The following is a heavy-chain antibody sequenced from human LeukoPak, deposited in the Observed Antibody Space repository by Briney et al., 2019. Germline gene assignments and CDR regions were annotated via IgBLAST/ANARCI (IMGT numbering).Heavy chain of an antibody. CDR1: GFTLSSYG. J-gene: IGHJ4*02. CDR2: ISYGGSNK. D-gene: IGHD6-13*01. V-gene: IGHV3-30*18. CDR3: AKGGSSSWHFDY. Sequence: PGGTLRLSCAASGFTLSSYGIHGVRQAPGKGVEWVAVISYGGSNKYYADSVKGRFTISRDNSENTVSLQRNSLRVEDTAVYYCAKGGSSSWHFDYWGQGTLVTVSS.